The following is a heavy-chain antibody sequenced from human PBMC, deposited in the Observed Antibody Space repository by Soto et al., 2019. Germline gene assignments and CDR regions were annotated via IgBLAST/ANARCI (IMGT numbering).Heavy chain of an antibody. CDR2: ISNTGINK. J-gene: IGHJ6*02. V-gene: IGHV3-30*18. CDR3: AKVIRADSTSSNFYYYSGLDV. D-gene: IGHD6-6*01. CDR1: GFTFRTYG. Sequence: QVQLVESGGGVVQPGRSLRLSCAASGFTFRTYGMLWVRQAPGKGLEWLAVISNTGINKYYADSVKGRFTISRDNSRDTLFLQMNSLRGEDTAIYYCAKVIRADSTSSNFYYYSGLDVWGQGTTVTVSS.